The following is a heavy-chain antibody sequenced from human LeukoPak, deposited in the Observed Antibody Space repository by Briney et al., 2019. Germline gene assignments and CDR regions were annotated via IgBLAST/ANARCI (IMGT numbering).Heavy chain of an antibody. J-gene: IGHJ6*03. CDR2: IYYSGST. V-gene: IGHV4-59*08. D-gene: IGHD6-19*01. CDR3: ARIVSSGWYYCYMDV. CDR1: GGSISSYY. Sequence: SETLSLTCTVSGGSISSYYWSWIRQPPGKGLEWIGYIYYSGSTNYNPSLKSRVTISVDTSKNQFSLKLSSVTAADTAVYYCARIVSSGWYYCYMDVWGKGTTVTVSS.